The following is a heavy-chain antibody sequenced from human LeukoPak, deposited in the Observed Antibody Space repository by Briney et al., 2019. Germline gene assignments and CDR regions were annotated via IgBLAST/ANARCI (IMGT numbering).Heavy chain of an antibody. Sequence: PGESLKISCKGYGYSFSNFWIGWVRQMPGKGLEWMGIIYPGDSHTRHSPSFQGQVTITTDKSISTAYLQWSSLKASDTAVYYCARVGSGATPFDYWGQGTLVTVSS. J-gene: IGHJ4*02. CDR2: IYPGDSHT. CDR3: ARVGSGATPFDY. D-gene: IGHD1-26*01. V-gene: IGHV5-51*01. CDR1: GYSFSNFW.